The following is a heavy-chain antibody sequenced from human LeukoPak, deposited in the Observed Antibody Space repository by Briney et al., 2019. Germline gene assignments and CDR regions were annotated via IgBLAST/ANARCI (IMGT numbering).Heavy chain of an antibody. CDR2: IFHSGST. CDR3: ARLVVPGFFDY. CDR1: GGSISGYY. Sequence: SETLSLTCTVSGGSISGYYWNWIRQPAGKGLEWIERIFHSGSTNYNPSLNSRVTMSVDTSKNQFSLKLSSVTATDTAVYYCARLVVPGFFDYWGQGSLVTVSS. J-gene: IGHJ4*02. V-gene: IGHV4-4*07. D-gene: IGHD3-22*01.